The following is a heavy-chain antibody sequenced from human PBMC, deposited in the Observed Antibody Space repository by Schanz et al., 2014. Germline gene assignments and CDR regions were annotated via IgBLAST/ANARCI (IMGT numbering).Heavy chain of an antibody. J-gene: IGHJ6*03. CDR2: IIPILGIA. D-gene: IGHD2-2*02. CDR3: AGTYCSSASCYTGYYYMDV. V-gene: IGHV1-69*02. CDR1: GGTFSSYS. Sequence: VQLEQSGAEVKKPGSSVKVSCKASGGTFSSYSISWVRQAPGQGLEWMGRIIPILGIANYAQNFQGRVTITADKSTSTAYMELTSLRAEDTAVYYCAGTYCSSASCYTGYYYMDVWGKGTTVTDSS.